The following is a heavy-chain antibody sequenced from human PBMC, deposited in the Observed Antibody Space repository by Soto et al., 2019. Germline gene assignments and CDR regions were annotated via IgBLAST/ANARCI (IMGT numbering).Heavy chain of an antibody. J-gene: IGHJ3*02. Sequence: GGSLRLSCAASGFTFSDYYMSWIRQAPGKGLEWVSYISSSGSTIYYADSVKGRFTISRDNAKNSLYLQMNSLRAEDTAVYYCARDRGNYDFWRIRGDAFDIWGQGTMVTVSS. D-gene: IGHD3-3*01. CDR2: ISSSGSTI. V-gene: IGHV3-11*01. CDR1: GFTFSDYY. CDR3: ARDRGNYDFWRIRGDAFDI.